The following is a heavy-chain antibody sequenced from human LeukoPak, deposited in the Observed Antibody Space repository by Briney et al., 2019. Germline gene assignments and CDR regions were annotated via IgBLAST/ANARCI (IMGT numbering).Heavy chain of an antibody. CDR1: GYTFTSYD. CDR3: AREGTSIVGATRDGYYYYYMDV. Sequence: WASVKVSCKASGYTFTSYDINWVRQAAGQGLEWMGWMNPNSGNTGYAQKFQGRVTITRNTSISTAYMELSSLRSEDTAVYYCAREGTSIVGATRDGYYYYYMDVWGKGTTVTVSS. CDR2: MNPNSGNT. J-gene: IGHJ6*03. V-gene: IGHV1-8*03. D-gene: IGHD1-26*01.